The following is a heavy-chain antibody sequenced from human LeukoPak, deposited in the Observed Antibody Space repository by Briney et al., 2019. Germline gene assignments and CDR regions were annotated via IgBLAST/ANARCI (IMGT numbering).Heavy chain of an antibody. J-gene: IGHJ5*02. CDR2: FDPEDGET. CDR1: GYTLTELS. Sequence: GASVKVSRKVSGYTLTELSMHWERHATGKGLEWMGGFDPEDGETIYAQKFQGRVTMTEDTSTDTAYMELSSLRSEDTAVYYCATSPDFWLSFDPWGQGTLVTVSS. D-gene: IGHD3-3*01. CDR3: ATSPDFWLSFDP. V-gene: IGHV1-24*01.